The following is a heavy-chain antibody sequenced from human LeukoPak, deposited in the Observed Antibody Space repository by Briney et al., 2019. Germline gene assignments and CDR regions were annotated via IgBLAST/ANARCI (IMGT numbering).Heavy chain of an antibody. D-gene: IGHD6-19*01. V-gene: IGHV1-2*02. CDR2: INPISGGS. J-gene: IGHJ4*02. CDR1: GYTFTAYC. Sequence: ASVRVSCKTSGYTFTAYCVHWVRQAPGQGLEWMGWINPISGGSNYGLKFLGRVTMTRDTSLSTSYMELNSLRSDDTAVYYCARDSGSSGWDPTSFFDSWGQGTLVTASS. CDR3: ARDSGSSGWDPTSFFDS.